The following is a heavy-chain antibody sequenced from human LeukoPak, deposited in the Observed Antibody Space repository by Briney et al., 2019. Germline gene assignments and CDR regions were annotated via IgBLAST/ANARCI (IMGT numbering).Heavy chain of an antibody. CDR2: FDPEDGET. J-gene: IGHJ6*04. V-gene: IGHV1-24*01. CDR3: ATALTVVTPMEGMDV. CDR1: GYTLIEFS. D-gene: IGHD2-21*02. Sequence: GASVKVSCKVSGYTLIEFSIHWVRQAPGKGLEWMGGFDPEDGETIYAQKFQGRVTMTEDTSTDTAYMELRSLRSEDTAVYYCATALTVVTPMEGMDVWGKGTTVTVPS.